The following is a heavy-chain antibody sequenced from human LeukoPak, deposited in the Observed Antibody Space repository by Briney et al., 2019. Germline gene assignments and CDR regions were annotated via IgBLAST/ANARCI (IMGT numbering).Heavy chain of an antibody. CDR1: GGTFSSYA. CDR3: ARGWSGDDILYYFDY. J-gene: IGHJ4*02. D-gene: IGHD3-9*01. V-gene: IGHV1-69*13. CDR2: IIPIFGTA. Sequence: SVKVSRKASGGTFSSYAISWVRQALGQGLEWMGGIIPIFGTANYAQKFQGRVTITADESTSTAYMELSSLRSEDTAVYYCARGWSGDDILYYFDYWGQGTLVTVSS.